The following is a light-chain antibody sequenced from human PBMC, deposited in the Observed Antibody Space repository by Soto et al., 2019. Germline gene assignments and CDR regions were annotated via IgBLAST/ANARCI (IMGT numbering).Light chain of an antibody. V-gene: IGKV3-20*01. J-gene: IGKJ3*01. CDR2: GAS. CDR1: QSVSSTY. Sequence: EIVLTQSPGTLSLSPGERATLSCRASQSVSSTYLAWYQQKPGQAPRLLIYGASSRATGVPDRFSGSGSGTDFTLTISRLEPEDFAVYYCHQCTGSPFTFGPGTKVDIK. CDR3: HQCTGSPFT.